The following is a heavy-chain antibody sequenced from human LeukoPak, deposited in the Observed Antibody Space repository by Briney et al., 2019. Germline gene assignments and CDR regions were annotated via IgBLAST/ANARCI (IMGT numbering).Heavy chain of an antibody. V-gene: IGHV4-38-2*02. J-gene: IGHJ5*02. CDR1: GYSISSGYY. CDR3: ATTLSSSWYYNWFDP. CDR2: IYHSGST. Sequence: SETLSLTCTVSGYSISSGYYWGWIRQPPGKGLEWIGSIYHSGSTYYNPSLKSRVTISVDTSKNQFSLKVSSVTAADTAVYYCATTLSSSWYYNWFDPWGQGTLVTVSS. D-gene: IGHD6-13*01.